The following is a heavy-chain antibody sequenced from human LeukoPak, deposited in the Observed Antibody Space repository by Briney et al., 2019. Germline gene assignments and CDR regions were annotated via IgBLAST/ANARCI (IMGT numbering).Heavy chain of an antibody. CDR2: IYYSGST. J-gene: IGHJ3*02. V-gene: IGHV4-59*08. CDR3: ARSYSGSYYIDAFDI. CDR1: GGSISSYY. D-gene: IGHD1-26*01. Sequence: ASETLSLTCTVSGGSISSYYWSWIRQPPGKGLEWIGYIYYSGSTNYNPSLKSRVTISVDTSKNQFSLKLSSVTAADTAVYYCARSYSGSYYIDAFDIWGQGTMVTVSS.